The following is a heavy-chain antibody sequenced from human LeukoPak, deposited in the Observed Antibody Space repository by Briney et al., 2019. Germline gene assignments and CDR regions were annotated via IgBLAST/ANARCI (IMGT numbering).Heavy chain of an antibody. CDR3: ARVAVSGPTGWFDP. D-gene: IGHD6-19*01. CDR2: IHGGGDVT. V-gene: IGHV3-23*01. J-gene: IGHJ5*02. Sequence: GGSLRLSCAASGFTFSNYTMNWVRQAPEKGLEWVSTIHGGGDVTYYADSVKGRFTISRDNSRNTLYLQMNSLRAEDTAVYYCARVAVSGPTGWFDPWGQGTLVTVSS. CDR1: GFTFSNYT.